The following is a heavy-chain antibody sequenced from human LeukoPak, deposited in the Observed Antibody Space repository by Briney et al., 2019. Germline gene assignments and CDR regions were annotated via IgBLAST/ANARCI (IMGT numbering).Heavy chain of an antibody. Sequence: SQTLSLTCTVSGGSISSGGYYWSWIRQHPGKGLEWIGYIYYSGSTNYNPSLKSRVTISVDTSKNQFSLKLSSVTAADTAVYYCARVSTMIVVVRRNAFDIWGQGTMVTVSS. D-gene: IGHD3-22*01. V-gene: IGHV4-31*03. J-gene: IGHJ3*02. CDR3: ARVSTMIVVVRRNAFDI. CDR1: GGSISSGGYY. CDR2: IYYSGST.